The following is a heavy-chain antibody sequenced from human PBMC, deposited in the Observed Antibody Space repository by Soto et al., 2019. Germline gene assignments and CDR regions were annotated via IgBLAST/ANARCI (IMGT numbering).Heavy chain of an antibody. CDR2: VYFSGSA. D-gene: IGHD1-26*01. Sequence: QVHLQESGPGLVRPSQTLSLTCTVSGGSISSGTHYWSWIRQPPGKGLEFIGHVYFSGSAYYKASNEGRFNISIDTSKNHFSLTLDSVTAADTAIYFWARVPILGVTGHGGVDVWGPWTVVIVSS. V-gene: IGHV4-30-4*08. CDR3: ARVPILGVTGHGGVDV. CDR1: GGSISSGTHY. J-gene: IGHJ3*01.